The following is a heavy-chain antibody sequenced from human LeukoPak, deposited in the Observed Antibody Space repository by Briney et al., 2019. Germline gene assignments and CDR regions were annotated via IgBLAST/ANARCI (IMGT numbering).Heavy chain of an antibody. CDR3: AREERAAVHDY. V-gene: IGHV3-48*03. CDR1: GFTFSSYE. CDR2: ISSSGSTI. J-gene: IGHJ4*02. D-gene: IGHD6-13*01. Sequence: GGSLRLSCAASGFTFSSYEMNWVRQAPGKGLEWVSYISSSGSTIYYADSVKGRFTISRDNAKNSLYLQMNSLRAEDTSVYYCAREERAAVHDYWGQGTLVTVSS.